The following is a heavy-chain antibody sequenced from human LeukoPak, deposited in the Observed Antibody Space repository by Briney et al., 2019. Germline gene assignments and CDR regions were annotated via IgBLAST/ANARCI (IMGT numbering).Heavy chain of an antibody. CDR3: AGSGITGTIDY. Sequence: GGSLTLSCTASGFTFSSYSMNWVRQAPGKGLEWVSSISSSSSYIYYADSVKGRFTISRDNAKNSLYLQMNSLRAEDTAVYYCAGSGITGTIDYWGQGTLVTVSS. D-gene: IGHD1-7*01. CDR2: ISSSSSYI. J-gene: IGHJ4*02. V-gene: IGHV3-21*01. CDR1: GFTFSSYS.